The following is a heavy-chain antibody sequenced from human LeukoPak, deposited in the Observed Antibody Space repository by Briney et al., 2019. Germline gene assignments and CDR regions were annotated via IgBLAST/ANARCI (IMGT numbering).Heavy chain of an antibody. CDR1: GGTFRSYA. CDR2: ISAYNGNT. V-gene: IGHV1-18*01. CDR3: ARATLYYDTFYAFDI. D-gene: IGHD3-9*01. Sequence: GASVKVSCKASGGTFRSYAISWVRQAPGQGLEWMGWISAYNGNTNYAQKFQGRVTMTRDTSISTAYMELGRLRSDDTAVYYCARATLYYDTFYAFDIWGEGTMVTVSS. J-gene: IGHJ3*02.